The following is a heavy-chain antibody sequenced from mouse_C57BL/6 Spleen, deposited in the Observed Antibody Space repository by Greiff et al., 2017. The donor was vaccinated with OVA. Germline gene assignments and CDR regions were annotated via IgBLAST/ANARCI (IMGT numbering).Heavy chain of an antibody. V-gene: IGHV1-7*01. J-gene: IGHJ1*03. Sequence: VQLQQSGAELAKPGASVKLSCKASGYTFTSYWMHWVKQRPGQGLEWIGYINPSSGYTKYNQKFKDKATLTADKSSSTAYMQRIILTYEDSADDYGARGGYYSTWYFDVWGTGTTVTVSS. CDR1: GYTFTSYW. CDR2: INPSSGYT. D-gene: IGHD2-12*01. CDR3: ARGGYYSTWYFDV.